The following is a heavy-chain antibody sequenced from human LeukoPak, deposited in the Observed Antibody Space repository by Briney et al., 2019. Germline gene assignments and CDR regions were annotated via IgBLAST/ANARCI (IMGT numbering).Heavy chain of an antibody. D-gene: IGHD3-10*01. V-gene: IGHV1-18*01. Sequence: ASVKVSCKASGSTFTSYGISWVRQAPGQGLEWMGGTSAYNGNTNYAYKLQGRVTMTTDTSTSTAYMELRSMRSDDTAVYYCARDQIPVRYGSGSRAAYYYYGMVVWGQGTAVTVSS. CDR1: GSTFTSYG. CDR2: TSAYNGNT. J-gene: IGHJ6*02. CDR3: ARDQIPVRYGSGSRAAYYYYGMVV.